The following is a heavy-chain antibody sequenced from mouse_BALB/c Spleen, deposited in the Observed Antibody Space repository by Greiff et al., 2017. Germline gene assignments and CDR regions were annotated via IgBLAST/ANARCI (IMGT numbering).Heavy chain of an antibody. D-gene: IGHD1-1*01. J-gene: IGHJ3*01. CDR3: ARSGGSSWAY. CDR2: ISSGSSTI. V-gene: IGHV5-17*02. Sequence: EVKLVESGGGLVQPGGSRKLSCAASGFTFSSFGMHWVRQAPEKGLEWVAYISSGSSTIYYADTVKGRFTISRDNPKNTLFLQMTSLRSEDTAMYYCARSGGSSWAYWGQGTLVTVSA. CDR1: GFTFSSFG.